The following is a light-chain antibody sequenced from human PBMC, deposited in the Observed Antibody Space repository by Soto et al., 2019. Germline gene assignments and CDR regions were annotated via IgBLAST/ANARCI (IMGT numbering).Light chain of an antibody. Sequence: EIVLTQSPGTLSLSPGERATLSCRASQSVSSSYLAWYQQKPGQAPRPLIYGASSRAIGIPDRFSGSGSGTDFTLTISRLEPEYFAVYYCQHYRSSPWTFGQGTKVDI. CDR1: QSVSSSY. J-gene: IGKJ1*01. V-gene: IGKV3-20*01. CDR3: QHYRSSPWT. CDR2: GAS.